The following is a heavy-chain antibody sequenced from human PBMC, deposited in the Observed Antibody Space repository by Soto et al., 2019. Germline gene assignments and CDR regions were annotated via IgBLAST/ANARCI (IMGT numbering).Heavy chain of an antibody. CDR1: GYSFTTYW. V-gene: IGHV5-10-1*01. J-gene: IGHJ6*02. D-gene: IGHD4-4*01. CDR2: IDPADSYT. Sequence: PGESLKISCQGSGYSFTTYWISWVRQMPGKGLEWMGKIDPADSYTNHSPSFQGHVTISADKSISTAYLQWSSLKASDTAMYYCARHSYSSYDIYYYGMDVWGQGTTVTVSS. CDR3: ARHSYSSYDIYYYGMDV.